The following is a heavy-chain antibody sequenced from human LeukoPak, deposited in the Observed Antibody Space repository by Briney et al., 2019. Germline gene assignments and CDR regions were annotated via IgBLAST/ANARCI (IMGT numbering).Heavy chain of an antibody. CDR3: ARAPDSWLVGYYYYYMDV. J-gene: IGHJ6*03. CDR2: ISSSSSYI. V-gene: IGHV3-21*01. D-gene: IGHD3-22*01. CDR1: GFTFSSYT. Sequence: KPGGSLRLSCAASGFTFSSYTMNWVRQAPGKGLEWVSLISSSSSYIYYADSVKGRFTISRDNAKNSLHLQMNSLRAEDTAVYYCARAPDSWLVGYYYYYMDVWGKGTTVTVSS.